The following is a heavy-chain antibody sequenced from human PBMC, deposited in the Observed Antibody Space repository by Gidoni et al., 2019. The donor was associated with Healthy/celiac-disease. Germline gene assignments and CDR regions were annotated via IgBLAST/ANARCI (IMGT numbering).Heavy chain of an antibody. J-gene: IGHJ6*02. Sequence: QVQLVPSGAEVKKPGASVTVSCKTSGYTFTSYGISWVRQAPGQGREWMGWISAYNGNTNYAQKIQGRVTMTTDTSTSTAYMELRSRRSDDTAVYYCARDRTVVVVAAQTFYYYYGMDVWGQGTTVTVSS. CDR2: ISAYNGNT. V-gene: IGHV1-18*01. CDR1: GYTFTSYG. D-gene: IGHD2-15*01. CDR3: ARDRTVVVVAAQTFYYYYGMDV.